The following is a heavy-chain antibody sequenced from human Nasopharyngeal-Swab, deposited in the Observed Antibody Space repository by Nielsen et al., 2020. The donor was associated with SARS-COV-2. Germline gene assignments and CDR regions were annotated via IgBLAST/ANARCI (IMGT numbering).Heavy chain of an antibody. Sequence: ASVKVSCKVSGYTLTELSMHWVRQAPGKGLEWMGGFDPEDGETIYAQKFQGRVTMTEDTSTDTAYMELSSLRSEDTAVYYCARDGLDSGSYSKLDYWGQGTLVTVSS. J-gene: IGHJ4*02. V-gene: IGHV1-24*01. CDR1: GYTLTELS. CDR2: FDPEDGET. D-gene: IGHD1-26*01. CDR3: ARDGLDSGSYSKLDY.